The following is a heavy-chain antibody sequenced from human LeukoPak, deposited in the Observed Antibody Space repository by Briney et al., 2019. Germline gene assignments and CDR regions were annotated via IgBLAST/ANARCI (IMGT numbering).Heavy chain of an antibody. D-gene: IGHD3-9*01. J-gene: IGHJ4*02. Sequence: GGSLRLSCAASGFTFSDYYMSWIRQAPGMGLEWVSYISSSGSTIYYADSVKGRFTISRDNAKNSLYLQMNSLRAEDTAVYYCARDPDRRLRYFDWLNYWGQGTLVTVSS. V-gene: IGHV3-11*04. CDR1: GFTFSDYY. CDR3: ARDPDRRLRYFDWLNY. CDR2: ISSSGSTI.